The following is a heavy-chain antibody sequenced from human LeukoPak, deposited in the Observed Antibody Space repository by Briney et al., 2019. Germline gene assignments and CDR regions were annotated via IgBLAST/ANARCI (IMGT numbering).Heavy chain of an antibody. CDR1: GFTFSSYG. CDR2: IWYDGSNK. V-gene: IGHV3-33*06. J-gene: IGHJ4*02. D-gene: IGHD5-18*01. CDR3: AKDIGYNYGTTYFDY. Sequence: GGSLRLSCAASGFTFSSYGMHWVRQAPGKGLEWVAVIWYDGSNKYYADSVKGRFTISRDNSKNTLYLQMNSLRAEDTAVYYCAKDIGYNYGTTYFDYWGQGTLVTVSS.